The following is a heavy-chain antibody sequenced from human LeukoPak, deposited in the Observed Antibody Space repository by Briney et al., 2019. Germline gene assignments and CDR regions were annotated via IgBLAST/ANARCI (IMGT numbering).Heavy chain of an antibody. CDR3: AKGAYDYVEIAYFDY. CDR1: GFSFNNYA. CDR2: IIGSSGST. Sequence: GGSLRLSCVASGFSFNNYAMSWVRQAPGKGLEWVSLIIGSSGSTFYADSVKGRFTISRDKSKSTLYLQMNSLRAEDTAVYYCAKGAYDYVEIAYFDYWGQGSLVTVSS. V-gene: IGHV3-23*01. D-gene: IGHD5-12*01. J-gene: IGHJ4*02.